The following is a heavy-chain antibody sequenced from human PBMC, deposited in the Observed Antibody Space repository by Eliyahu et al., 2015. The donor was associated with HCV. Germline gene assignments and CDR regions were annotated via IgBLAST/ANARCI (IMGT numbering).Heavy chain of an antibody. CDR2: ISWDGGST. Sequence: EVQLVESGGVVVQPGGSLRLSCAASGFTFXDYTMHWVRQAPGKGLEWVSLISWDGGSTYYADSVKGRFTISRDNSKNSLYLQMNSLRTEDTALYYCAKDNDDSSGYYYGAFDYWGQGTLVTVSS. J-gene: IGHJ4*02. CDR1: GFTFXDYT. CDR3: AKDNDDSSGYYYGAFDY. D-gene: IGHD3-22*01. V-gene: IGHV3-43*01.